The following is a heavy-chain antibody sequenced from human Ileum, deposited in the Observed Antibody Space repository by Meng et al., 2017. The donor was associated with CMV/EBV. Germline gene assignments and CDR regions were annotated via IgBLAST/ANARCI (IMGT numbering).Heavy chain of an antibody. J-gene: IGHJ4*02. D-gene: IGHD3-16*01. CDR2: VFYTGDY. V-gene: IGHV4-59*13. CDR3: ASHRYAANYYSDY. Sequence: GSLRFSCTVSGGPMSDYYWTWIRQSPGKGLEWIGYVFYTGDYNYNPALEGRVSMSVDTSKKQFSLNLSAVTAADTAVYYCASHRYAANYYSDYWAQGTLVTVSS. CDR1: GGPMSDYY.